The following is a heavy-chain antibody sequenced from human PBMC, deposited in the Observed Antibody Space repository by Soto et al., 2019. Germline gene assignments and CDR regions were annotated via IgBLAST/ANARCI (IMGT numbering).Heavy chain of an antibody. V-gene: IGHV5-10-1*01. Sequence: GESLKISCKGSGYSFTSYWISWVRQMPGKGLEWMGRIDPSDSYTNYSPSFQGHVTISADKSISTAYLQWSSLKASDTAMYYCARYSSTTGNYYHYGMDVWGQGTTVTVSS. CDR1: GYSFTSYW. J-gene: IGHJ6*02. CDR2: IDPSDSYT. CDR3: ARYSSTTGNYYHYGMDV. D-gene: IGHD4-17*01.